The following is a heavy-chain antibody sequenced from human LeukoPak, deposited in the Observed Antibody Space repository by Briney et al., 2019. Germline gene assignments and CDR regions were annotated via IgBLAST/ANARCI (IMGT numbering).Heavy chain of an antibody. J-gene: IGHJ5*01. CDR3: ASRYGYHWNTWFDS. V-gene: IGHV1-69*13. CDR1: GDSFNGYA. CDR2: IIPNFPPA. Sequence: ASVKVSCKASGDSFNGYAISGMRQAPGQGLEWMGGIIPNFPPAIYAQKFQGRVTISADESTSTVYMELSSLRSEDAAVYFCASRYGYHWNTWFDSWGQGTLVTVSS. D-gene: IGHD5-24*01.